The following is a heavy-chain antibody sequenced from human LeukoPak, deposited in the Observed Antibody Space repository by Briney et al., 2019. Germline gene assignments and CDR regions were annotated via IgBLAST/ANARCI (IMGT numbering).Heavy chain of an antibody. V-gene: IGHV1-18*01. D-gene: IGHD6-19*01. J-gene: IGHJ5*02. Sequence: ASVKVSCKASGYTFTSYGISWVRQAPGQGLEWMGWISAYNGNTNYAHKLQGRVTMTTDTSTSTAYMELRSLRSDDTAVYYCARDIAVAGKLNWFDPWGQGTLVTVSS. CDR3: ARDIAVAGKLNWFDP. CDR1: GYTFTSYG. CDR2: ISAYNGNT.